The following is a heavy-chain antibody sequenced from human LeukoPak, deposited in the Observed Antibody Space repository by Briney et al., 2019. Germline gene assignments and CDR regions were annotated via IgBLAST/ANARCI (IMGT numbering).Heavy chain of an antibody. CDR3: ARAHYYDSSGYKAGFDP. J-gene: IGHJ5*02. V-gene: IGHV4-34*01. CDR1: GGSFSGYY. D-gene: IGHD3-22*01. Sequence: PSETLSLTCAVYGGSFSGYYWSWIRQPPGKGLEWIGEINHSGSTNYNPSLKSRVTISVDTSKNQFSLKLSSVTAADTAVYYCARAHYYDSSGYKAGFDPWGQGTLVTVSS. CDR2: INHSGST.